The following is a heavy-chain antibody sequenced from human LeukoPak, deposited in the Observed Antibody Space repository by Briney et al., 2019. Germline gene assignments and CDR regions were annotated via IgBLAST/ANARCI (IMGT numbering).Heavy chain of an antibody. CDR2: ISSSGTYI. CDR3: ASSFPRRDDYISNYFDY. Sequence: PEGSLRLSCAASGFTFSTYSMNWVRQAPGRGLEWVSSISSSGTYIYYADSMRGRFTISRDNSKNSLYLQMNSLRAEDTAVYYCASSFPRRDDYISNYFDYWGQGTLVTVSS. CDR1: GFTFSTYS. D-gene: IGHD5-24*01. J-gene: IGHJ4*02. V-gene: IGHV3-21*01.